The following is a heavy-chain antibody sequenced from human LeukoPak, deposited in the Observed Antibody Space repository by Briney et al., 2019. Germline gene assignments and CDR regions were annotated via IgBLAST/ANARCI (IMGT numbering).Heavy chain of an antibody. J-gene: IGHJ4*02. CDR1: GYTFTGYY. D-gene: IGHD3-10*01. CDR2: INPNSGGT. Sequence: ASVKVSCKASGYTFTGYYMHWVRQAPGQGLEWMGWINPNSGGTNYAQKFQGRVTMTEDTSTDTAYMELSSLRSEDTAVYYCATGQSSVGSWVDYWGQGTLVTVSS. CDR3: ATGQSSVGSWVDY. V-gene: IGHV1-2*02.